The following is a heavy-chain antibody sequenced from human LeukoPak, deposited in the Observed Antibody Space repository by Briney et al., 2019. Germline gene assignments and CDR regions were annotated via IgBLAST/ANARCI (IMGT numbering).Heavy chain of an antibody. Sequence: ASVKVSCKASGYTFTSYDINWVRQAPGQGLEWLGWINPSTGGTKYAQQFQGWVTLTRDTSTSTAYLDLSRLKSNDTAVYYCARGYSSMFIDNWGQGTLVSVSS. CDR1: GYTFTSYD. V-gene: IGHV1-2*04. CDR3: ARGYSSMFIDN. CDR2: INPSTGGT. D-gene: IGHD2-2*01. J-gene: IGHJ4*02.